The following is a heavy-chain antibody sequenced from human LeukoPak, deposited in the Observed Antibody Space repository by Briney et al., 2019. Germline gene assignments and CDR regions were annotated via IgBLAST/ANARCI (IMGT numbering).Heavy chain of an antibody. Sequence: PGGSLGLSCAASGFTFSNAWMSWVRQAPGKGLEWVGRIKSKTDGGTTDYAAPVKGRFTISRDDSKNTLYLQMNSLKTEDTAVYYCTTDPDYVWGSYRSTVLEFDYWGQGTLVTVSS. D-gene: IGHD3-16*02. J-gene: IGHJ4*02. CDR2: IKSKTDGGTT. V-gene: IGHV3-15*01. CDR3: TTDPDYVWGSYRSTVLEFDY. CDR1: GFTFSNAW.